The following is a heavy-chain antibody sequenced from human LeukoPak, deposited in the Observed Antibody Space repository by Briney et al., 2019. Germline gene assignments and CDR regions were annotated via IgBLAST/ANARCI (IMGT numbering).Heavy chain of an antibody. D-gene: IGHD2-21*01. CDR1: GPTFSNVW. CDR2: INTAGST. Sequence: GGSLRLSCEVSGPTFSNVWMHWVRQTPGQGLVWVCRINTAGSTVYADPVKGRFTISRDNAKNMVYLQMNSLRTEDTAVYYCASFRDTDNWGRGTMVAVSS. J-gene: IGHJ3*01. CDR3: ASFRDTDN. V-gene: IGHV3-74*01.